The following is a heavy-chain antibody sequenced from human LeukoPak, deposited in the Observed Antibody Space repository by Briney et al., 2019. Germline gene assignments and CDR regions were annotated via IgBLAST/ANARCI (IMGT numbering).Heavy chain of an antibody. CDR1: GFTFSIYW. Sequence: GESLRLSCAASGFTFSIYWMSWVRQAPGKGLEGVANIKQDGSEKNYVDSVKGRFTISRDNAKNSLYLQMNSLRAEDTAVYYCARDLWSAYGWGQGTLVTVSS. J-gene: IGHJ4*02. V-gene: IGHV3-7*04. CDR3: ARDLWSAYG. CDR2: IKQDGSEK. D-gene: IGHD5-12*01.